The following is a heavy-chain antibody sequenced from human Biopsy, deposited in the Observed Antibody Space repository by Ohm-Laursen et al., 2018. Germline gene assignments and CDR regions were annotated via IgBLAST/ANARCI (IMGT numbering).Heavy chain of an antibody. V-gene: IGHV4-31*03. CDR3: TRAGGGKIYGL. CDR2: IRYSGNT. CDR1: GVSINTGGYY. J-gene: IGHJ4*02. D-gene: IGHD3-16*01. Sequence: TLSLTCTASGVSINTGGYYWTCIRQHPGTGLEWIGYIRYSGNTLYNPSLKSRLTISVDTSRNQFSLKLTSVTAADTALYYCTRAGGGKIYGLWGQGTLVTVSS.